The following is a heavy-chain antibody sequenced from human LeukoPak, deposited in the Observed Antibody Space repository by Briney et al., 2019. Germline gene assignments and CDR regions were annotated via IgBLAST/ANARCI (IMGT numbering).Heavy chain of an antibody. J-gene: IGHJ4*02. Sequence: ASVKVSCKASGYTFTGYYIHWVRQAPGQGLEWMGWINPNSGGTKYAQKFLDRVTMTRDTSINTAYMELSGLRSDDTAVYYCARGSGYYFDYWGQGTLVTVSS. V-gene: IGHV1-2*02. CDR3: ARGSGYYFDY. CDR2: INPNSGGT. CDR1: GYTFTGYY. D-gene: IGHD3-22*01.